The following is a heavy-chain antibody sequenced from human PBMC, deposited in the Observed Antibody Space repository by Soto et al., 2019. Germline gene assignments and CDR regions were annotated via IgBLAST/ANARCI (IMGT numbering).Heavy chain of an antibody. V-gene: IGHV3-23*01. CDR2: ISGSGGNT. J-gene: IGHJ6*02. CDR1: GFTFSPYA. Sequence: EVQLLESGGGLVQPGGSLRLSCAASGFTFSPYAMTWVRQAPGKGLEWVSSISGSGGNTNYADSVKGRSTVSRDNSKRTLSLQMNSLTEEDTAIYYCAKGLRRLLRTQYYYGLDVWGRGTTVTVSS. D-gene: IGHD3-16*01. CDR3: AKGLRRLLRTQYYYGLDV.